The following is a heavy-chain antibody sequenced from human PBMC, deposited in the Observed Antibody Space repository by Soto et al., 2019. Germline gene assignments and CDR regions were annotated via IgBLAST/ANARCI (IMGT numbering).Heavy chain of an antibody. CDR3: ARDTVLTGMFDY. V-gene: IGHV4-59*01. CDR1: GGSIGSYH. Sequence: SETLSLTCTVSGGSIGSYHWSWVRQPPGKGLEWIASVYYTGTTNYNPSLGSRVTISIDAPENQISLKLTSVTAADTAFYYCARDTVLTGMFDYWGQGTLVTVSS. D-gene: IGHD4-17*01. J-gene: IGHJ4*02. CDR2: VYYTGTT.